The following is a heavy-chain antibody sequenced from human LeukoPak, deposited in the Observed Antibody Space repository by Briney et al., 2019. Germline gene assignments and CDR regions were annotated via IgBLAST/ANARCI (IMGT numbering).Heavy chain of an antibody. CDR3: AKVSSDTAMEEGQDDAFDI. V-gene: IGHV3-23*01. D-gene: IGHD5-18*01. J-gene: IGHJ3*02. Sequence: PGGSLRLSCAASGVTVSKNYVSWVRQAPGKGLEWVSAISGSGGSTYYADSVKGRFTISRDNSKNTLYLQMNSLRAEDTAVYYCAKVSSDTAMEEGQDDAFDIWGQGTMVTVSS. CDR2: ISGSGGST. CDR1: GVTVSKNY.